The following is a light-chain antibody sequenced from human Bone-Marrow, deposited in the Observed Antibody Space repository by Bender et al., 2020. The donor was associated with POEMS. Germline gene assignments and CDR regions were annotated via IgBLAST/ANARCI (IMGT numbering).Light chain of an antibody. Sequence: QSALTQAASVSASPGQSISLSCIEASNVFGSDNLVSWYQQQPGKAPKLIIYEVSKRPSGVPDRFSGSKSGTSASLAISGLRSEDEADYYCAAWDDSLSGVVFGGGTKLTVL. CDR3: AAWDDSLSGVV. CDR1: SNVFGSDNL. V-gene: IGLV2-14*02. J-gene: IGLJ2*01. CDR2: EVS.